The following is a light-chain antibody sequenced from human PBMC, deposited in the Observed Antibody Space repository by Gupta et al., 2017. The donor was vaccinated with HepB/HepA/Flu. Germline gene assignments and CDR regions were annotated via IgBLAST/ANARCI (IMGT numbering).Light chain of an antibody. Sequence: SPSRRAGTVGDRVTITCRASQAISTYLAWFQQKPGKVPKLLIYYASNLQSGVPSRVSGGAYGTDFTLTISSLQPEDVATYYCQKYNSAPFTFGPGTKVDIK. V-gene: IGKV1-27*01. CDR3: QKYNSAPFT. CDR1: QAISTY. J-gene: IGKJ3*01. CDR2: YAS.